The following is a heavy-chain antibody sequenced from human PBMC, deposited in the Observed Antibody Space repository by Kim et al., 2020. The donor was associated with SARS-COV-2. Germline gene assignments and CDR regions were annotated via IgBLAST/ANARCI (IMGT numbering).Heavy chain of an antibody. CDR3: ATVEYYGSGSNDWFDP. V-gene: IGHV1-24*01. CDR2: FDPEDGET. D-gene: IGHD3-10*01. Sequence: ASVKVSCKVSGYTLTELSMHWVRQAPGKGLDWMGGFDPEDGETIYAQKFQGRVTMTEDTSTDTAYMELSSLRSDDTAVYFCATVEYYGSGSNDWFDPWGQGTLVTVSS. J-gene: IGHJ5*02. CDR1: GYTLTELS.